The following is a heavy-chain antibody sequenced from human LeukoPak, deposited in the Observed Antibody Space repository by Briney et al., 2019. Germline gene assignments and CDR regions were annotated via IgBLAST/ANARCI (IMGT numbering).Heavy chain of an antibody. J-gene: IGHJ5*02. CDR3: ARDLRLGYCSSTSCYGGPSRFDP. Sequence: PGGSLRLSCAASGFTFSSYGIHWVRQAPGKGLEWVAVISYDGSNKYYADSVKGRFTISRDNSKNTLYLQVNSLRAEDTAVYYCARDLRLGYCSSTSCYGGPSRFDPWGQGTLVTVSS. CDR1: GFTFSSYG. D-gene: IGHD2-2*01. V-gene: IGHV3-30*03. CDR2: ISYDGSNK.